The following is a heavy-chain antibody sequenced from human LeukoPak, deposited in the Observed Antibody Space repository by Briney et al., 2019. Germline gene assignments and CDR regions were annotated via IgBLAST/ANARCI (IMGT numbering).Heavy chain of an antibody. CDR3: AKGPAGYSYGYYFDY. D-gene: IGHD5-18*01. CDR2: IMSDGRRT. J-gene: IGHJ4*02. V-gene: IGHV3-74*01. Sequence: GGSLRLSCAASGFTFTTYGMHWVRQAPGKGLVWVSRIMSDGRRTYADSVKGRFTISRDNSKNTLYLQMNSLRAEDTAVYYCAKGPAGYSYGYYFDYWGQGTLVTVSS. CDR1: GFTFTTYG.